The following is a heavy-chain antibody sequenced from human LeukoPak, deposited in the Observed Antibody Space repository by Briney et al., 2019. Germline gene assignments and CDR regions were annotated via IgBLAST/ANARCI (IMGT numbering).Heavy chain of an antibody. CDR1: GFTFSSYG. D-gene: IGHD2-15*01. CDR2: ISGSGGST. CDR3: AKLRPYCSGGSCYSRRDYMDV. Sequence: DPGGTLRLSCAASGFTFSSYGMSWVRQAPGKGLEWVSAISGSGGSTYYADSVKGRFTISRDNSKNTLYLQMNSLRAEDTAVYYCAKLRPYCSGGSCYSRRDYMDVWGKGTTVTISS. J-gene: IGHJ6*03. V-gene: IGHV3-23*01.